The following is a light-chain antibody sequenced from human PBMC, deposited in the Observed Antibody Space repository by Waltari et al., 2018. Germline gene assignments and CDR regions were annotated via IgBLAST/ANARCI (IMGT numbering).Light chain of an antibody. CDR1: ALRRGD. V-gene: IGLV3-25*03. Sequence: SYELTQPPSVSVSPGHTARITCSGVALRRGDTYCYQQRPGQAPVVVMTRDTERPSGIPERFSGSSSGTTATLTITGVQAEDEADYFCQSTDTTYTYPYVFGTGTKFTVL. CDR2: RDT. CDR3: QSTDTTYTYPYV. J-gene: IGLJ1*01.